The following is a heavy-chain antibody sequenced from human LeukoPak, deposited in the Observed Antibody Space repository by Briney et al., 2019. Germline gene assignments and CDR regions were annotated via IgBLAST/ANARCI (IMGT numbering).Heavy chain of an antibody. D-gene: IGHD5-12*01. CDR3: ARDEGYSGYVQDY. CDR1: GLTFSSYS. CDR2: ISSGTDTI. J-gene: IGHJ4*02. Sequence: GGSLRLSCAASGLTFSSYSMNWVRQAPGKGLEWVSYISSGTDTIYYADSVKGRFTISRDNAKNSLYLQMNSLRDEDTAVYYCARDEGYSGYVQDYWGQGTLVTVSS. V-gene: IGHV3-48*02.